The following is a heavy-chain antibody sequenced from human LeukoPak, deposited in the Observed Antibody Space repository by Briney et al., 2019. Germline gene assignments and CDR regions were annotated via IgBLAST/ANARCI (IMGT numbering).Heavy chain of an antibody. V-gene: IGHV4-39*07. J-gene: IGHJ4*02. CDR2: IYYSGST. CDR1: GGSISSNSYY. Sequence: SETLSLTCIVSGGSISSNSYYWGWIRQPPGKGLEWIGSIYYSGSTYYNPSLKSRVTISVDTSKNQFSLKLRSVTAADTAVYYCASNNHRDGYSYGDYYFDYWGQGTLVTISS. CDR3: ASNNHRDGYSYGDYYFDY. D-gene: IGHD5-18*01.